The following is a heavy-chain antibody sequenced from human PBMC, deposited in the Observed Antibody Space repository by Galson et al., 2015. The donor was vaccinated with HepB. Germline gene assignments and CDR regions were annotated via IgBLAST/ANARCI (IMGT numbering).Heavy chain of an antibody. Sequence: SVKVSCKASGGTFSSYAISWVRQAPGQGLEWMGRIIPILGIANYAQKFQGRVTITADKSTSTAYMELSSLRSEDTAVYYCARDHLQNYYGMDVWGQGTTVTVSS. J-gene: IGHJ6*02. CDR2: IIPILGIA. CDR3: ARDHLQNYYGMDV. CDR1: GGTFSSYA. D-gene: IGHD4-11*01. V-gene: IGHV1-69*04.